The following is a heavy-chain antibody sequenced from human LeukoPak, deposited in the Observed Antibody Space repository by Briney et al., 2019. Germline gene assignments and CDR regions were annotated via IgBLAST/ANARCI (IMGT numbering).Heavy chain of an antibody. CDR2: TRNKAKSYIT. V-gene: IGHV3-72*01. CDR3: ATVAGGSYYFDY. CDR1: GFTPSDHY. D-gene: IGHD1-14*01. Sequence: PGGSLRLSCAASGFTPSDHYMDWVRQAPGKGLEWVGRTRNKAKSYITEYAASVKGRFTISRDDSKNSLYLQMNSLKTEDTAVYYCATVAGGSYYFDYWGQGTLVTVSS. J-gene: IGHJ4*02.